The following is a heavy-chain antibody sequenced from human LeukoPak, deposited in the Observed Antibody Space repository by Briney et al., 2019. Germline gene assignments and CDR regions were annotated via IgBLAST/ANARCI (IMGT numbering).Heavy chain of an antibody. Sequence: GGSLRLSCAASGFTVSSNYMSWVRQAPGKGLEWVSYISSSGSTIYYADSVKGRFTISRDNAKNSLYLQMNSLRAEDTAVYYCARGSWFGELLIDYWGQGTLVTVSS. D-gene: IGHD3-10*01. CDR1: GFTVSSNY. V-gene: IGHV3-11*04. CDR3: ARGSWFGELLIDY. CDR2: ISSSGSTI. J-gene: IGHJ4*02.